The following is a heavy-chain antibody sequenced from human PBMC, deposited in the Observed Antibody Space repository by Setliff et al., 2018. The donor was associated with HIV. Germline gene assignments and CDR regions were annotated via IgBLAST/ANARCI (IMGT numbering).Heavy chain of an antibody. V-gene: IGHV4-34*01. CDR1: NGSFSGYY. CDR2: INHGGTT. CDR3: ALLEVPFIGAVSLPL. Sequence: SETLSLTCAVYNGSFSGYYWTWVRQSQGKGMGWIGEINHGGTTTYNPSLKRRVTISVDTAKNQCSLKLNTVTAADTAVNYCALLEVPFIGAVSLPLWGPGTLVTVSS. J-gene: IGHJ4*02. D-gene: IGHD5-12*01.